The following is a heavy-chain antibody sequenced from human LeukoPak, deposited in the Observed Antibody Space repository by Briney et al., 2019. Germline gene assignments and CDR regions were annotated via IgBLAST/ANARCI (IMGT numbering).Heavy chain of an antibody. CDR3: ARDWGSLYYGAFDI. Sequence: ASVKVSCKASGYTFTSYAMNWVRQAPGQGLEWMGWINTNTGNPTYAQCFTGRFVFSLDTSVSTAYLQISSLKAEDTAVYYCARDWGSLYYGAFDIWGQGTMVTVSS. D-gene: IGHD3-16*01. V-gene: IGHV7-4-1*02. CDR2: INTNTGNP. CDR1: GYTFTSYA. J-gene: IGHJ3*02.